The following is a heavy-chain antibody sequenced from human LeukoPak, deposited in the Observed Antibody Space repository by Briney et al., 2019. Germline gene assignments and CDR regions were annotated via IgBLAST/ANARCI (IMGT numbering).Heavy chain of an antibody. CDR3: TKVGVYSNFYFDY. Sequence: GGSQRLSCAASGFTFNSNAMSWVRQAPGKGLEWVSGVTSSGSSTYYADSVKGRFTISRDSSRSTLYLQMNSLRAEDTAVYYCTKVGVYSNFYFDYWGQGILVTVSS. CDR1: GFTFNSNA. D-gene: IGHD4-11*01. V-gene: IGHV3-23*01. CDR2: VTSSGSST. J-gene: IGHJ4*02.